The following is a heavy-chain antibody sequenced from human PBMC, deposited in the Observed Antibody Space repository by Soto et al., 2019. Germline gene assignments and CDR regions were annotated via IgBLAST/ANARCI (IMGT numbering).Heavy chain of an antibody. CDR3: ARGGGYSFGVDYYYGMDV. CDR2: INHSGST. Sequence: PSETLSLTCDVCGGSFSGYYWSWIRQPPGKGLEWIGEINHSGSTNYNPSLKSRTTISAHTSKNQLSLKVSSVTAADTAVYYCARGGGYSFGVDYYYGMDVWGQGTTVTVSS. D-gene: IGHD5-18*01. V-gene: IGHV4-34*01. CDR1: GGSFSGYY. J-gene: IGHJ6*02.